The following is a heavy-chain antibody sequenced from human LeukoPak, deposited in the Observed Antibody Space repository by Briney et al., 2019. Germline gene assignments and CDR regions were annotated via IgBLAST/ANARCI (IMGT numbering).Heavy chain of an antibody. CDR2: IKRKTDGGTI. V-gene: IGHV3-15*01. J-gene: IGHJ6*02. Sequence: GGSLRLSCAASGFTFSNAWMSWVRQVPGKGLEWVGRIKRKTDGGTIDYGAAVKGRFTISRDDSKNTLYLQMDSLKSEDTAVYYCTTYDYGDYYFFYGMDVWGQGTTVTVSS. CDR3: TTYDYGDYYFFYGMDV. CDR1: GFTFSNAW. D-gene: IGHD4-17*01.